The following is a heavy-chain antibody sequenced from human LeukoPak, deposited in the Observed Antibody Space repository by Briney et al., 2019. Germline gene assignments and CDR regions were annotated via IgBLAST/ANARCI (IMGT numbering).Heavy chain of an antibody. V-gene: IGHV3-74*01. Sequence: GGSLRLSCAASGFTFSSYWMHWVRQAPGKGLVWVSRINSDGSSTSYADSVKGRFTISRDNAKNTLYLQMNSLRAEDTAVYYCAKRDAYNSGAFDIWGQGTMATVSS. D-gene: IGHD5-24*01. CDR3: AKRDAYNSGAFDI. J-gene: IGHJ3*02. CDR2: INSDGSST. CDR1: GFTFSSYW.